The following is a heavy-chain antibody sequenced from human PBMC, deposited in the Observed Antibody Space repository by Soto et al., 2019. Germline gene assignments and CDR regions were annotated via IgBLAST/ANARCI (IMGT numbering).Heavy chain of an antibody. J-gene: IGHJ5*02. V-gene: IGHV1-18*04. D-gene: IGHD2-15*01. CDR2: INPYNANT. Sequence: ASVKVSCKASGYTLTDHGISRVRQAPGQGLEWMGWINPYNANTRYGEKVQGRVTTTTDTSSTVYMELTGLTSDDTAVYYWARDWTSPSCVSSSCPRGGWFDPWGQGTLVTVSS. CDR3: ARDWTSPSCVSSSCPRGGWFDP. CDR1: GYTLTDHG.